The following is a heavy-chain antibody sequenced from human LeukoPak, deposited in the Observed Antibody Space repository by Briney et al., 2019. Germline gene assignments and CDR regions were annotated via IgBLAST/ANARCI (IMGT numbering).Heavy chain of an antibody. V-gene: IGHV3-9*01. CDR3: AKDDAFDI. CDR1: GFTFSSYG. J-gene: IGHJ3*02. Sequence: GGSLRLSCAASGFTFSSYGMHWVRQAPGKGLEWVSGISWNSGSIGYADSVKGRFTISRDNAKNSLYLQMNSLRAEDTALYYCAKDDAFDIWGQGTMVTVSS. CDR2: ISWNSGSI.